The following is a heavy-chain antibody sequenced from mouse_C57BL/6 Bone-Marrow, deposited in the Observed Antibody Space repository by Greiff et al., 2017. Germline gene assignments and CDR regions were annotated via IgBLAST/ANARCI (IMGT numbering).Heavy chain of an antibody. CDR2: IYPSDSET. Sequence: QVQLQKPGAELVRPGSSVKLSCKASGYTFTSYWMDWVKQRPGQGLEWIGNIYPSDSETHYNQKFKDKATLTVDKSSSTAYMQLSSLTSEDSAVYYCACYYYGPSYYFDYWGQGTTLTVSA. V-gene: IGHV1-61*01. D-gene: IGHD1-1*01. J-gene: IGHJ2*01. CDR3: ACYYYGPSYYFDY. CDR1: GYTFTSYW.